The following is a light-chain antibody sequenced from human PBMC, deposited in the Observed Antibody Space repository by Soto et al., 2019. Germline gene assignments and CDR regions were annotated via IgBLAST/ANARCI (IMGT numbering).Light chain of an antibody. Sequence: QSLRAQPPSASGTRGQSFTISCTGTSSDIGYYKYVSWYQQHPGRAPKLIIYEVIKRPSGVPDRFSGSKSGNTASLTVSGLQAEDEADYYCRSYDGSNLAVFGTGTKATVL. CDR1: SSDIGYYKY. CDR2: EVI. V-gene: IGLV2-8*01. J-gene: IGLJ1*01. CDR3: RSYDGSNLAV.